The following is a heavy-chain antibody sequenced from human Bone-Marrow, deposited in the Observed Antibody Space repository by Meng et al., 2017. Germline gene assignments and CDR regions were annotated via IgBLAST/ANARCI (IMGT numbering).Heavy chain of an antibody. V-gene: IGHV1-69*05. CDR1: GGTFSSYA. Sequence: SVKVSCKASGGTFSSYAISWVRQAPGQGLEWMGGIIPIFGTANYAQKFQGRVTITTDESTSTAYMELSSLRSEDTAVYYCARATLLRYFDWVYNWFDPWGQGTLVTSPQ. J-gene: IGHJ5*02. D-gene: IGHD3-9*01. CDR2: IIPIFGTA. CDR3: ARATLLRYFDWVYNWFDP.